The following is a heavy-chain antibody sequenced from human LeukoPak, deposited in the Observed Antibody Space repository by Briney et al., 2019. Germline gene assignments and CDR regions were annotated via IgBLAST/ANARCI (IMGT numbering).Heavy chain of an antibody. V-gene: IGHV1-8*01. D-gene: IGHD3-22*01. J-gene: IGHJ5*02. CDR3: ARGLDYYDSSGYSNWFDP. CDR1: GYTFTSYD. CDR2: MNPNSGNT. Sequence: ASVKVSCKASGYTFTSYDINWVRQATGQGLEWMGWMNPNSGNTGYAQKFQGRVTMTRNTSISTAYMELSSLRSEDTAVYYCARGLDYYDSSGYSNWFDPWGQGTLVTVSS.